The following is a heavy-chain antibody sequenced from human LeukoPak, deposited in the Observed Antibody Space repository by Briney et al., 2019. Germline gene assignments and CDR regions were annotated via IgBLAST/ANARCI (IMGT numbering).Heavy chain of an antibody. J-gene: IGHJ6*02. CDR1: GFTFSSYW. D-gene: IGHD1-26*01. V-gene: IGHV3-74*01. CDR2: INSDGSST. Sequence: GGSLRLSCAASGFTFSSYWMHWVRQAPGKGLVWVSRINSDGSSTSYADSVKGRFTISRDNAKNTLYLQMNSLRAEDTAVYYCAREYSGSYWGYYYGMDVWGQGTTVTVSS. CDR3: AREYSGSYWGYYYGMDV.